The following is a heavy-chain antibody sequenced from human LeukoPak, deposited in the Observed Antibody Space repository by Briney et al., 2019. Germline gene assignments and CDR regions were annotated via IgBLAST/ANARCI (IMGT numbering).Heavy chain of an antibody. V-gene: IGHV4-4*02. Sequence: SETLSLTCTVSGGSISSSNWWSWVRQPPGKGLAWIGEIYHSGSTNYNPSLKSRVTISVDKSKNQFSLKLSPVTAADTAVYYCARDHPDIKATGFDPWGQGTLVTVSS. CDR2: IYHSGST. CDR3: ARDHPDIKATGFDP. J-gene: IGHJ5*02. CDR1: GGSISSSNW.